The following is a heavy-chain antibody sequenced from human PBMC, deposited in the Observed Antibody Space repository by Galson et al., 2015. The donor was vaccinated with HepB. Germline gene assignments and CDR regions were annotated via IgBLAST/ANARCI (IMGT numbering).Heavy chain of an antibody. CDR1: GFRFNSYA. J-gene: IGHJ6*02. Sequence: SLRLSCAASGFRFNSYAMTWVRQAPGKGLEWVSGVTGSGDRTYYADFVKDRFTISRDNSKYNLFLQVNSLRVEDTAVYYCAKGAYLSSAYLYGKDLWGHGTTVIVSS. CDR2: VTGSGDRT. D-gene: IGHD6-6*01. CDR3: AKGAYLSSAYLYGKDL. V-gene: IGHV3-23*01.